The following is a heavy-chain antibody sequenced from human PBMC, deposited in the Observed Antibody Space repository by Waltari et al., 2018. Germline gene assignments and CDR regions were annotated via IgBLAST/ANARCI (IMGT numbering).Heavy chain of an antibody. CDR1: GGSISSYY. V-gene: IGHV4-4*07. D-gene: IGHD2-15*01. Sequence: QVQLQESGPGLVKPSETLSLTCTVSGGSISSYYWSWIRQPAGKGLEWIGRIYTSGSTNYNPSLKSRATMSVDTSKNQFSLKLSSVTAADTAVYYCARDLPLKGMGLPFDYWGQGTLVTVSS. CDR2: IYTSGST. J-gene: IGHJ4*02. CDR3: ARDLPLKGMGLPFDY.